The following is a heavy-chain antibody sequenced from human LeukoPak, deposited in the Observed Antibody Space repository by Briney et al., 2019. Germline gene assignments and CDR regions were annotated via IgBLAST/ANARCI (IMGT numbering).Heavy chain of an antibody. J-gene: IGHJ4*02. V-gene: IGHV4-4*07. Sequence: SETLSLTCTVSGGSISSYYWSWIRQPAGKGLEWIGRIYTSGSTNYNPSLKSRVTMSVDTSKNQFSLKLSSVTAADTAVYYCARGFGDIVVVPAATWTTPRYYFDYWGQGTLVTVSS. D-gene: IGHD2-2*01. CDR3: ARGFGDIVVVPAATWTTPRYYFDY. CDR1: GGSISSYY. CDR2: IYTSGST.